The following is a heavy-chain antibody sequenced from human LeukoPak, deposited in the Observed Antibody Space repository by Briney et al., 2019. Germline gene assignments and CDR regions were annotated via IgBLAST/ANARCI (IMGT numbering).Heavy chain of an antibody. V-gene: IGHV4-34*01. Sequence: KTSETLSLTCAVYGGSFSGYYWSWIRQPPGKGLEWIGEINHSGSTNYNPSLKSRVTISVDTSKNQFSLKLSSVTAADTAVYYCARVGGFWSGYYFWGQGTLVTDSS. J-gene: IGHJ4*02. CDR3: ARVGGFWSGYYF. D-gene: IGHD3-3*01. CDR2: INHSGST. CDR1: GGSFSGYY.